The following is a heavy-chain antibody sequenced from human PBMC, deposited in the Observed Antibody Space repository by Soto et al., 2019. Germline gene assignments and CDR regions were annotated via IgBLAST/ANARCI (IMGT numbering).Heavy chain of an antibody. V-gene: IGHV4-34*01. Sequence: QVQLQQWGAGLLKPSETLSLTCAVYGGSFSGYYWTWIRQPPGKGLEWIGEINQSGSTNYNPSLKSRVTISIDTSKNQFSLKLRSVTAADTAVYYCARICNSGSCHDDYWGQGTLVTVSS. CDR2: INQSGST. D-gene: IGHD2-15*01. CDR1: GGSFSGYY. J-gene: IGHJ4*02. CDR3: ARICNSGSCHDDY.